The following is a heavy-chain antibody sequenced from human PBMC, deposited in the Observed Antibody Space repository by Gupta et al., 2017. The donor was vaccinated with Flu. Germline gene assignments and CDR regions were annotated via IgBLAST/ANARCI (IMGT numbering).Heavy chain of an antibody. CDR3: AREQISGGFGVVIKHLRKGYFDY. CDR2: ISSSGSTI. CDR1: GFSFRSYE. J-gene: IGHJ4*02. V-gene: IGHV3-48*03. Sequence: VQLVASGGGLVQPGGSLRLSCAVSGFSFRSYELTCVLQAPGKGLEGVSYISSSGSTIYYADSVKGRLTISRDKAKNSLYLQMNSLRAEDTAVYYGAREQISGGFGVVIKHLRKGYFDYWGQGTLVTVSS. D-gene: IGHD3-3*01.